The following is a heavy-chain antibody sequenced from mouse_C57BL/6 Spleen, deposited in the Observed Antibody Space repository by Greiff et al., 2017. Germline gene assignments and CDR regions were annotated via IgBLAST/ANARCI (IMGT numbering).Heavy chain of an antibody. CDR1: GYTFTSYG. CDR3: ARCDGSNFFDY. V-gene: IGHV1-81*01. D-gene: IGHD1-1*01. J-gene: IGHJ2*01. CDR2: IYPRSGNT. Sequence: VQLQESGAELARPGASVKLSCKASGYTFTSYGISWVKQTTGQGLEWIGEIYPRSGNTYYNEKFKGKATLTADKSSSTAYMELRSLTSEDSAVYFCARCDGSNFFDYWGQGTTLTVSS.